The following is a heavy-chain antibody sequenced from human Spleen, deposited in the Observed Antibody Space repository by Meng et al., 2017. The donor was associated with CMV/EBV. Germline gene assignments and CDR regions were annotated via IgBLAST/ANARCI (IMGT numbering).Heavy chain of an antibody. CDR1: GFPFSSHA. CDR2: ISSSGSTI. D-gene: IGHD3-22*01. Sequence: GGSLRLSCAASGFPFSSHAMNWVRQAPGKGLEWVSYISSSGSTIYYADSVKGRFTISRDNAKNSLYLQMNSLRAEDTAVYYCARDYGYDSSGYYDLDYWGQGTLVTVSS. V-gene: IGHV3-48*03. J-gene: IGHJ4*02. CDR3: ARDYGYDSSGYYDLDY.